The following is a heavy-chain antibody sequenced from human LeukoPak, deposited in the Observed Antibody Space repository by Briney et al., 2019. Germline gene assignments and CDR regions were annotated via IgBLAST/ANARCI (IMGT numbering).Heavy chain of an antibody. Sequence: SETLSLTCTVSGGSISSYYWSWIRQPPGKGLEWIGEINHSGSTNYNPSLKSRVTISVDTSKNQFSLKLSSVTAADTAVYYCARGLRRKRAFDIWGQGTMVTVSS. CDR2: INHSGST. CDR1: GGSISSYY. V-gene: IGHV4-34*01. CDR3: ARGLRRKRAFDI. J-gene: IGHJ3*02.